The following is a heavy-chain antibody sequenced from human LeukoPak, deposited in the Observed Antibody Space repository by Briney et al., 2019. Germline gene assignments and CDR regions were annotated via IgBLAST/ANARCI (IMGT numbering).Heavy chain of an antibody. CDR1: GFTFSGSA. V-gene: IGHV3-73*01. D-gene: IGHD6-19*01. Sequence: GGSLRLSCAASGFTFSGSAMHWVRQASGKGLEWVGRIRSKANSYATAYAASVKGRFTISRDDSKNTAYLQMNSLKTEDTAVYYCAKDFTSGWYSSDAFDIWGQGTMVTVSS. CDR2: IRSKANSYAT. CDR3: AKDFTSGWYSSDAFDI. J-gene: IGHJ3*02.